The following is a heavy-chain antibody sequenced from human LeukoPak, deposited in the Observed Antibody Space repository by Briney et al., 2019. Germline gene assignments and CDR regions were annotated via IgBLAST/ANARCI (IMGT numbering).Heavy chain of an antibody. V-gene: IGHV3-48*02. CDR1: GFTFSSYS. Sequence: GGSLRLSCAASGFTFSSYSMNWVRQAPGKGLEWVSYISSSSSTIYYADFVKGRFTISRDNAKNSLYLQMNSLRDEDTAVYYCARAPPWWELPSSFDYWGQGTLVTVSS. CDR3: ARAPPWWELPSSFDY. CDR2: ISSSSSTI. J-gene: IGHJ4*02. D-gene: IGHD1-26*01.